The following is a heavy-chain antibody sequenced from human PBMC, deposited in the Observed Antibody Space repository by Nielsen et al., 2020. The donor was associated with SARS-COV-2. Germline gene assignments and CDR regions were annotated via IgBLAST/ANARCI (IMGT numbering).Heavy chain of an antibody. V-gene: IGHV1-8*01. Sequence: ASVKVSCKASGYTFTSYDINWVRQAAGQGPEWMGWLNVNTGNTGYEQKFQGRLTMTRDSSISTAYMELSSLRPEDKAVYYCARGLSVMDVWGQGTTVTVSS. J-gene: IGHJ6*02. CDR1: GYTFTSYD. CDR3: ARGLSVMDV. CDR2: LNVNTGNT.